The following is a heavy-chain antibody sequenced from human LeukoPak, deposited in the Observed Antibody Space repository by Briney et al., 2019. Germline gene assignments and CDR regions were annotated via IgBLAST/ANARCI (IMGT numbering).Heavy chain of an antibody. CDR1: GFTFSTYD. CDR2: ISGSGVTK. CDR3: VFYLGTGDY. D-gene: IGHD7-27*01. Sequence: PGGSLRLSCAASGFTFSTYDMSWVRQAPGKGLQWVSTISGSGVTKYYTDSVKGRFTISRDNSKNTVFMQMNSLRAEDTAIYYCVFYLGTGDYWGQGTLVTVSS. J-gene: IGHJ4*02. V-gene: IGHV3-23*01.